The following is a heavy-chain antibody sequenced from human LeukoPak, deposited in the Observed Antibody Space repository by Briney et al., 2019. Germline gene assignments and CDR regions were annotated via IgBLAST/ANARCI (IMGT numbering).Heavy chain of an antibody. CDR1: GYTFTSYD. CDR3: ARADCSSTSCSNWFDP. J-gene: IGHJ5*02. D-gene: IGHD2-2*01. Sequence: GASVKVSRKASGYTFTSYDINWVRQATGQGLEWMGWMNPNSGNTGYAQKSQGRVTMTRNTSISTAYMELSSLRSEDTAVYYCARADCSSTSCSNWFDPWGQGTLVTVSS. CDR2: MNPNSGNT. V-gene: IGHV1-8*01.